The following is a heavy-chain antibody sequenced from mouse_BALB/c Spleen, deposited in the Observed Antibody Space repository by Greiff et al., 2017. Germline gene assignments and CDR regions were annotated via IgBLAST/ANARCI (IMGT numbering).Heavy chain of an antibody. J-gene: IGHJ2*01. Sequence: EVKLMESGPGLVKPSQSLSLTCTVTGYSITSDYAWNWIRQFPGNKLEWMGYISYSGSTSYNPSLKSRISITRDTSKNQFFLQLNSVTTEDTATYYCARSADHYYGSSYYFDYWGQGTTLTVSS. CDR1: GYSITSDYA. CDR3: ARSADHYYGSSYYFDY. D-gene: IGHD1-1*01. CDR2: ISYSGST. V-gene: IGHV3-2*02.